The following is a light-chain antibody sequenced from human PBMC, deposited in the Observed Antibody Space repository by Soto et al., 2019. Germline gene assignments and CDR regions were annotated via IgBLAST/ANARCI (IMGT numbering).Light chain of an antibody. CDR2: GPS. J-gene: IGKJ2*01. CDR3: QQGHNWPLT. Sequence: EIVMTQSPAPLSVSPGESATLSCRASQSISSALAWYQQKPGQPPRILIYGPSTRATGVPARFTGSGSGSDFTLTISGLQSEDFAVYYCQQGHNWPLTFGQGTRLEI. V-gene: IGKV3-15*01. CDR1: QSISSA.